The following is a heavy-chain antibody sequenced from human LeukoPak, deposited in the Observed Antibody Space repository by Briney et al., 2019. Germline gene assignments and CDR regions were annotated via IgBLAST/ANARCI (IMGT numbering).Heavy chain of an antibody. Sequence: PGGSLRLSCAASGFTFSSYWMSWVRQAPGKGLEWVEVISYDGGNKYYADSVKGRFTISRDNSKNTLYLQMNSLRAEDTAMYYCARAVGGESYYYYYYGMDVWGQGTTVTVSS. CDR3: ARAVGGESYYYYYYGMDV. V-gene: IGHV3-30-3*01. CDR2: ISYDGGNK. CDR1: GFTFSSYW. D-gene: IGHD3-16*01. J-gene: IGHJ6*02.